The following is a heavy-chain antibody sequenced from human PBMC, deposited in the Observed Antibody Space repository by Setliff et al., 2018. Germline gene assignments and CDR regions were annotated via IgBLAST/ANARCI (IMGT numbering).Heavy chain of an antibody. CDR3: ARRSVGGWYGMGY. V-gene: IGHV4-61*02. Sequence: PSETLSLTCTVSGGSISNTFYYWSWIRQSAGKGLECLGRIYTDGSTKYNPSLNSRVTLLIDTAKNQFSLKLSSVTAADTAVYYCARRSVGGWYGMGYWGQGTLVTVSS. CDR1: GGSISNTFYY. D-gene: IGHD6-19*01. CDR2: IYTDGST. J-gene: IGHJ4*02.